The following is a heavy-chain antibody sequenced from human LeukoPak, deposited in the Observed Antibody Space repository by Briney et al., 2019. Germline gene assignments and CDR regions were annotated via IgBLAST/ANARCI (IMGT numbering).Heavy chain of an antibody. CDR3: VRQLAS. J-gene: IGHJ4*02. V-gene: IGHV3-48*01. Sequence: GGSLRLSCAASGFTFGDHIMNWVRQLPGKRLEWVAYVSGSGSTVYYADSVKGRFTVSRDNGKSSLYLQMNSLRVEDTALYYCVRQLASWGQGTLVAVSS. CDR1: GFTFGDHI. CDR2: VSGSGSTV.